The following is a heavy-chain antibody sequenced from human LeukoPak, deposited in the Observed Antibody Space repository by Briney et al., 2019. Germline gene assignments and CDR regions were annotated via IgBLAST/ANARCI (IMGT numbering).Heavy chain of an antibody. D-gene: IGHD4-17*01. CDR3: ASGGDYGDYVLDY. CDR1: GGSFSGYY. Sequence: PSETLSLTCAVYGGSFSGYYWSWIRQPPGKGLEWIGEINHSGSTNYNPSPKSRVTISVDTSKNQFSLKLSSVTAADTAVYYCASGGDYGDYVLDYWGQGTLVTVSS. CDR2: INHSGST. J-gene: IGHJ4*02. V-gene: IGHV4-34*01.